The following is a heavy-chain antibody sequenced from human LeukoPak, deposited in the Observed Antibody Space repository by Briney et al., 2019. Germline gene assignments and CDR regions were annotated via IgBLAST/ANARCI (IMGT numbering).Heavy chain of an antibody. D-gene: IGHD2-2*01. Sequence: PSETLSLTCTVSGGSISSSSYYWGWIRQPPGKGLEWIGSIYYSGSTYYNPSLKSRVTISVDTSKNQFSLKLNSVTAADTAVYYCARHAQKSRTPLNFDPWGQGTLVTVSS. CDR1: GGSISSSSYY. J-gene: IGHJ5*02. V-gene: IGHV4-39*01. CDR3: ARHAQKSRTPLNFDP. CDR2: IYYSGST.